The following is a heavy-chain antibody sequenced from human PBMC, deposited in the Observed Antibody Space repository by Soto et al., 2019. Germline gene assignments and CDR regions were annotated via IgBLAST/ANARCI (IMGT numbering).Heavy chain of an antibody. CDR1: GITFSTYA. V-gene: IGHV3-23*01. D-gene: IGHD4-17*01. CDR3: AADYLRHNSLNGYYYTYGMDV. J-gene: IGHJ6*02. Sequence: VQLLESGGGFVQPGGSLRLSCAASGITFSTYAMSWVRRAPGKGLEWVSNIGSNGADKQYADFVKGRFTVSRDSSKSTLSLHMDSLRAEDTTVYYGAADYLRHNSLNGYYYTYGMDVWGQLTTVTVSS. CDR2: IGSNGADK.